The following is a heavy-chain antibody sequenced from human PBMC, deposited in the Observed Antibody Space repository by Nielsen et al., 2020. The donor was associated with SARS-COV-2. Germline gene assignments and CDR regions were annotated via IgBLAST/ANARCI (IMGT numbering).Heavy chain of an antibody. CDR3: AVCSSTSCYAGFDY. CDR1: GGSFRGYY. Sequence: SETLSLTCAVYGGSFRGYYWSWIRQPPGKGLEWIGYIYYSGSTNYNPSLKSRVTISVDTSKNQFTLKLSSVTAADTAVYYCAVCSSTSCYAGFDYWGQGTLVTVSS. D-gene: IGHD2-2*01. J-gene: IGHJ4*02. V-gene: IGHV4-59*01. CDR2: IYYSGST.